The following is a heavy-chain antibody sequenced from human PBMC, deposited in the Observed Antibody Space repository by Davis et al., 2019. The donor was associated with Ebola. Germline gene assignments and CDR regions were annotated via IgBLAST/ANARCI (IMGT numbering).Heavy chain of an antibody. D-gene: IGHD6-19*01. J-gene: IGHJ4*03. Sequence: SETLSLTCAVYGGSFSGYYWSWIRQPPGKGLEWIGEINHSGSTNYNPSLKSRVTISVDTSKNQFSLKLSSVTAADTAVYYCARRRRIAVAGTDYWGQGTTVTVSS. CDR2: INHSGST. CDR1: GGSFSGYY. V-gene: IGHV4-34*01. CDR3: ARRRRIAVAGTDY.